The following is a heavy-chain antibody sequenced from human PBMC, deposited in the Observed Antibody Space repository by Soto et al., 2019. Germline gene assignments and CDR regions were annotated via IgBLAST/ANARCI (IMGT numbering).Heavy chain of an antibody. CDR2: INHSGST. CDR3: ASLPDWGSGSN. CDR1: GGSFSGYY. V-gene: IGHV4-34*01. D-gene: IGHD3-10*01. Sequence: SETLSLTCAVYGGSFSGYYWSWIRQPPGKGLEWIGEINHSGSTYYNPALKSRVTISVDTSKNQFSLRLSSVTAADTAIYYCASLPDWGSGSNWGQGTLVTVSS. J-gene: IGHJ4*02.